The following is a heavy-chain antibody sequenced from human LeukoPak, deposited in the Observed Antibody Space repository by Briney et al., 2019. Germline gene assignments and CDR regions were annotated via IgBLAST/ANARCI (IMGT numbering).Heavy chain of an antibody. CDR2: IIPIFGTA. Sequence: ASVKVSCKASGGTFSSYAISWVRQAPGQGLEWMGGIIPIFGTANYAQKFQGRVTITADKSTSTAYMELSSLRSEDTAVYYCARDGQGGDMETGWGQGTLVTVSS. J-gene: IGHJ4*02. CDR1: GGTFSSYA. D-gene: IGHD2-21*02. V-gene: IGHV1-69*06. CDR3: ARDGQGGDMETG.